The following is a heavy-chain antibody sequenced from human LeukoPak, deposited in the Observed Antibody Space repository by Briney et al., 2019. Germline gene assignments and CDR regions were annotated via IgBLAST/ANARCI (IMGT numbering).Heavy chain of an antibody. J-gene: IGHJ3*02. V-gene: IGHV1-8*03. CDR1: GYTFTSYD. CDR3: ARGGSPVVPAAIRAFDI. CDR2: MNPNSGNT. Sequence: GASVKVSCKASGYTFTSYDINWVRQAPGRGLEWMGWMNPNSGNTGYAQKFQGRVTITRNTSISTAYMELSSLRSEDTAVYYCARGGSPVVPAAIRAFDIWGQGTMVTVSS. D-gene: IGHD2-2*01.